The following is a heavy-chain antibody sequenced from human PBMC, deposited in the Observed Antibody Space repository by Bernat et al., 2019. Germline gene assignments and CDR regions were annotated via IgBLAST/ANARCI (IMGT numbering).Heavy chain of an antibody. J-gene: IGHJ4*02. CDR1: GFSVSGNY. CDR3: ARGPPSVMS. CDR2: IYSGGTT. V-gene: IGHV3-66*01. D-gene: IGHD2-8*01. Sequence: VQLVESGGGLVQPGGSLRLSCAASGFSVSGNYMSWVRQAPGKGLEWVSVIYSGGTTNYADSVKGRFAISRDNSRNTLYLLMNSLTAGDTAMYFCARGPPSVMSWGQGTLVTVSS.